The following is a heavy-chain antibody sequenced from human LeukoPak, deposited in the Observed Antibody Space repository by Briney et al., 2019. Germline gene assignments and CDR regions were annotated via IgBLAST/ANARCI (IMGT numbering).Heavy chain of an antibody. CDR2: INAGNGNT. Sequence: ASVKVSCKASGGTFSSYAISWVRQAPGQRLEWMGWINAGNGNTKYSQKFQGRVTITRDTSASTAYMELSSLRSEDTTVYYCARDDNGDSTTWFDYWGQGTLVTVSS. V-gene: IGHV1-3*01. J-gene: IGHJ4*02. CDR1: GGTFSSYA. D-gene: IGHD4-17*01. CDR3: ARDDNGDSTTWFDY.